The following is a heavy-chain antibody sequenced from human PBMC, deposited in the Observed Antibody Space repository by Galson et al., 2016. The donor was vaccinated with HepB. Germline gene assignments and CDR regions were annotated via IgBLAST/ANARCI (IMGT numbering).Heavy chain of an antibody. CDR1: GFVFSNFG. CDR2: ISTRRTT. V-gene: IGHV3-69-1*01. J-gene: IGHJ4*02. Sequence: SLRLSCAASGFVFSNFGLSWVRQAPGKGLEWVASISTRRTTYYSDPVQGRFTTSRDRADNSLSLQMNSLSGDDTALYYCAKDGSYSGNLHGYFDYWGQGTLVTVSS. CDR3: AKDGSYSGNLHGYFDY. D-gene: IGHD1-26*01.